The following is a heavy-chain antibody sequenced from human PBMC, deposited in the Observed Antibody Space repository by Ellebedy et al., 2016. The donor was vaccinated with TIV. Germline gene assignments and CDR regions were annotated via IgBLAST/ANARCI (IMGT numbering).Heavy chain of an antibody. J-gene: IGHJ4*02. CDR2: ISAYNGNT. V-gene: IGHV1-18*01. D-gene: IGHD3-10*01. CDR1: SYTFTSYG. CDR3: ARVGRDYGSGSYCAI. Sequence: ASVKVSXKASSYTFTSYGISWVRQAPGQGLEWMGWISAYNGNTNYAQKLQGRVTMTTDTSTSTAYMELRSLRSDDTAVYYCARVGRDYGSGSYCAIWGQGTLVTVSS.